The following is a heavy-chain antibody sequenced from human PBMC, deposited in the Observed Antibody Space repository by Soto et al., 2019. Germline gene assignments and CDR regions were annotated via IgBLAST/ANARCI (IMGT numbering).Heavy chain of an antibody. CDR2: IGGSGAAT. CDR1: GFTFSTFV. Sequence: LRLSCAASGFTFSTFVMSWVRQAPGRGLEWVSSIGGSGAATYYADSVKGRFTIARDNSEITLFPQMNSLIADDTAVYYCANVNILTGYALPYYFESWGKGTLVTVSS. J-gene: IGHJ4*02. V-gene: IGHV3-23*01. CDR3: ANVNILTGYALPYYFES. D-gene: IGHD3-9*01.